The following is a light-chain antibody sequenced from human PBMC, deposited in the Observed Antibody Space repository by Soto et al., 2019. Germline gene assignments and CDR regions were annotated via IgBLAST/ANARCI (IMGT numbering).Light chain of an antibody. Sequence: QSVLTQPASGSGCPGQSITISCTGTSSDVGAYNYVSWYQQHPCKAPKLMLYDVANRPSGVSNRFSGSKSGNTASLTISGLQAEDEADYYCNSYTSSSTYVFGTGTKLTVL. CDR3: NSYTSSSTYV. J-gene: IGLJ1*01. CDR1: SSDVGAYNY. CDR2: DVA. V-gene: IGLV2-14*01.